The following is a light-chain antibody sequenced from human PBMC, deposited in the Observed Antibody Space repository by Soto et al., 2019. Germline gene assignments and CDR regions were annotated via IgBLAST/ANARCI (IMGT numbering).Light chain of an antibody. CDR3: HQYDKAPQT. CDR1: QYMTRTY. CDR2: AAS. J-gene: IGKJ2*01. Sequence: EIVLMQSPGTLSLSPGERATLSCRASQYMTRTYIAWYQQKPGQAPRLLIYAASNRATGIPDKFSGSGSGADYSLTISRLEPEDSAVYYCHQYDKAPQTVGQGTKVEIK. V-gene: IGKV3-20*01.